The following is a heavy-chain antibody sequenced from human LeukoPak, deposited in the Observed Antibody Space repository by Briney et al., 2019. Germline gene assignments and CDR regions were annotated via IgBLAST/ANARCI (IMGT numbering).Heavy chain of an antibody. J-gene: IGHJ4*02. CDR1: GFTFSSYA. D-gene: IGHD3-3*01. CDR3: ASPTIFGVVISDY. Sequence: GGSLRLSCAASGFTFSSYAMHWVRQAPGTGLEWVAVISYDGSNKYYADSVKGRFTISRDNSKNTLYLQMNSLRAEGTAVYYCASPTIFGVVISDYWGQGTLVTVSS. V-gene: IGHV3-30*01. CDR2: ISYDGSNK.